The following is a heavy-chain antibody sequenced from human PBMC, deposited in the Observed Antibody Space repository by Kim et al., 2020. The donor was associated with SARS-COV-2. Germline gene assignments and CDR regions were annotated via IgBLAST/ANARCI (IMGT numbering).Heavy chain of an antibody. CDR3: ARDGGGVRDPPSH. Sequence: GGSLRLSCAASGFTVSSNYMSWVRQAPGKGLEWVSVIYSGGSTYYADSVKGRFTISRDNSKNTLYLQMNSLRAEDTAVYYCARDGGGVRDPPSHWGQGTLVTVSS. V-gene: IGHV3-53*01. CDR1: GFTVSSNY. CDR2: IYSGGST. J-gene: IGHJ4*02. D-gene: IGHD3-10*01.